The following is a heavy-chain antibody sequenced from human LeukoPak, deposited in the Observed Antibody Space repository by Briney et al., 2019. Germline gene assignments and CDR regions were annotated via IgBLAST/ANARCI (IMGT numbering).Heavy chain of an antibody. V-gene: IGHV3-30*04. CDR3: ARATVTMPYYFDY. Sequence: PGGSLRLSCAASGFTFSSYAMHWVRQAPGKGLDWVAVISYDGSNKYYADSVKGRFTISRDNSKNTLYLQMNSLRAGDTAVYYCARATVTMPYYFDYWGQGTLVTVSS. CDR1: GFTFSSYA. D-gene: IGHD4-17*01. J-gene: IGHJ4*02. CDR2: ISYDGSNK.